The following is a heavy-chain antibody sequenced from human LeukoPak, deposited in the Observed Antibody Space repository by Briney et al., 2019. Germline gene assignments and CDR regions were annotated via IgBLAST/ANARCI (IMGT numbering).Heavy chain of an antibody. CDR1: GGSITSYY. D-gene: IGHD3-22*01. CDR2: IYSSGTT. J-gene: IGHJ4*02. Sequence: SETLSLTCTVSGGSITSYYWSWLRQPAGKGLEWIGRIYSSGTTNYNPSLKSRVTMSIDTSKNQFSLKLSSVTAADTAVYYCARDRRYDSQGHGYWGQGTLVTVSS. CDR3: ARDRRYDSQGHGY. V-gene: IGHV4-4*07.